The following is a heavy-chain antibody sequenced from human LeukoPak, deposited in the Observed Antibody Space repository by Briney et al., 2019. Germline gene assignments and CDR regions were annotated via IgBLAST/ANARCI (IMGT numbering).Heavy chain of an antibody. CDR3: ARDQSGPEY. CDR1: GFTFGAYY. CDR2: IKQDGSER. D-gene: IGHD3-3*01. V-gene: IGHV3-7*01. J-gene: IGHJ4*02. Sequence: GGSLRLSCAASGFTFGAYYMSWVRQAPGKGLEWVANIKQDGSERYYVDSVKGRFTISRDNAKNSLYLQMNSLRAEDTAVYYCARDQSGPEYWGQGTPVTVSS.